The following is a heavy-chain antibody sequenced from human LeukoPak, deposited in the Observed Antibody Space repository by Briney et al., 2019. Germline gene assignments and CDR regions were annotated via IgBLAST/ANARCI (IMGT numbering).Heavy chain of an antibody. CDR1: GYTFTSYD. Sequence: ASVKVSCKASGYTFTSYDINWVRQAAGQGLEWMGWMNPNSGNTGYAQKFQGRVTITRNTYISTAYMELSSLRSEDTAVYYCARKNYYDSSGYYNGFDYWGQGTLVTVSS. D-gene: IGHD3-22*01. CDR2: MNPNSGNT. V-gene: IGHV1-8*03. CDR3: ARKNYYDSSGYYNGFDY. J-gene: IGHJ4*02.